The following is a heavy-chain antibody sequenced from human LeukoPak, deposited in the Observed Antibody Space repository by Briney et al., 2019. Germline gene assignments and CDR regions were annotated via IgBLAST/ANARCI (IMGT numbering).Heavy chain of an antibody. CDR2: ISGSGGST. J-gene: IGHJ4*02. CDR3: AKDPYGSDPEEEGGFDY. D-gene: IGHD3-10*01. Sequence: PGGSLRLSCAASGFTFSSYAMSWVRQAPGKGLEWVSAISGSGGSTYYADFVKGRFTISRDNSKNTLYLQMNSLRAEDTAVYYCAKDPYGSDPEEEGGFDYWGQGTLVTVSS. V-gene: IGHV3-23*01. CDR1: GFTFSSYA.